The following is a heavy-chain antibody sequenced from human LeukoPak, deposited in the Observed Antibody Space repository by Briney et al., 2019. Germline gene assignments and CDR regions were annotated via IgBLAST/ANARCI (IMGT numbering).Heavy chain of an antibody. J-gene: IGHJ4*02. CDR3: ARDLWFGELWQLDY. V-gene: IGHV3-30-3*01. CDR2: ISYDGSNK. D-gene: IGHD3-10*01. CDR1: GFTFDDYA. Sequence: GGSLRLSCAASGFTFDDYAMHWVRQAPGKGLEWVAVISYDGSNKYYADSVKGRFTISRDNSKNTLYLQMNSLRAEDTAVYYCARDLWFGELWQLDYWGQGTLVTVSS.